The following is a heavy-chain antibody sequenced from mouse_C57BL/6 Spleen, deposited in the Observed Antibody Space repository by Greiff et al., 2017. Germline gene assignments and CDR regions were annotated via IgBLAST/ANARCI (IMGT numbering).Heavy chain of an antibody. CDR1: GYTFTSYW. CDR3: ARDYGSSYGYIDV. Sequence: QVQLQQSGAELAKPGASVKLSCKASGYTFTSYWMHWVKQRPGRGLEWIGYINPSSGYTKYNQKFKDKATLTADKSSSTAYMQLSSLTYEDSAVYYCARDYGSSYGYIDVWGTGTTVTVSS. V-gene: IGHV1-7*01. CDR2: INPSSGYT. D-gene: IGHD1-1*01. J-gene: IGHJ1*03.